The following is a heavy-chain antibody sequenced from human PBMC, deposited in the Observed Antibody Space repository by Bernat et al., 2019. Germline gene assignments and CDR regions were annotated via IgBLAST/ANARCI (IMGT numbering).Heavy chain of an antibody. CDR2: INEDGSEK. V-gene: IGHV3-7*01. D-gene: IGHD3-3*01. J-gene: IGHJ6*02. Sequence: EVQLVESGGGLVQPGGSRSLSCVGSGFSSSSYWMTWVRQPPGKGLEWVASINEDGSEKEYVYSMKGRFTNTRDNTRTSLDLQMHRLRVEETAVFYCANRAGYQIGVEVWGQGTTVTVSS. CDR3: ANRAGYQIGVEV. CDR1: GFSSSSYW.